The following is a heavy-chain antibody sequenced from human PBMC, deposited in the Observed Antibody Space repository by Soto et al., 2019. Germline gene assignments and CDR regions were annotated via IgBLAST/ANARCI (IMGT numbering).Heavy chain of an antibody. Sequence: PGGSLRLSCAASGFTFSTYSMNWVRQAPGKGLEWVSYISSSSSTIFYTDSVKGRFTVSRDNAKNSLYLQMNSLRDEDTAVYYCARVCLVIPPEYHYAMDVCGQGTTVPGSS. V-gene: IGHV3-48*02. J-gene: IGHJ6*02. CDR1: GFTFSTYS. CDR2: ISSSSSTI. D-gene: IGHD3-22*01. CDR3: ARVCLVIPPEYHYAMDV.